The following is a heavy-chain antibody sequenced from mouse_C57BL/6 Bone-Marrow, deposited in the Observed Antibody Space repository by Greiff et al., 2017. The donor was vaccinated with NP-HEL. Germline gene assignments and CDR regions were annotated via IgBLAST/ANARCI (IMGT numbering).Heavy chain of an antibody. Sequence: QVQLQQSGAELARPGASVKLSCKASGYTFTSYGISWVKQRPGQGLEWIGEIYPRSGNTYYNEKFKGKATLTADKSSSTAYMELRSLTSEDSAVYFWARSRAEYYYGSRAWFAYWGQGTLVTVSA. CDR2: IYPRSGNT. J-gene: IGHJ3*01. D-gene: IGHD1-1*01. V-gene: IGHV1-81*01. CDR1: GYTFTSYG. CDR3: ARSRAEYYYGSRAWFAY.